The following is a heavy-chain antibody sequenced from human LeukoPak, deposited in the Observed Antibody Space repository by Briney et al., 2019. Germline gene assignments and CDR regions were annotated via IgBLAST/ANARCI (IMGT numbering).Heavy chain of an antibody. CDR2: IYHSGKI. Sequence: SETLSLTCTVSGGSISNYYWNWIRQPPGKGLEWIGSIYHSGKIYYNPSLKSRVTISVDTSKNQFSLKLSSVTAADTAVYYCARGYRFSGGYNVGNYFDYWGQGTLVTVSS. CDR3: ARGYRFSGGYNVGNYFDY. V-gene: IGHV4-59*12. D-gene: IGHD5-24*01. CDR1: GGSISNYY. J-gene: IGHJ4*02.